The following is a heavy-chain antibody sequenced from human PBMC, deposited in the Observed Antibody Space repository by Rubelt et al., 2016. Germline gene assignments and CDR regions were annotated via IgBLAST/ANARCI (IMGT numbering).Heavy chain of an antibody. D-gene: IGHD3-16*01. Sequence: EVQLVESGGGLVQPGGSLRLSCAASGFTFSSYWMSWVRQAPGKGLEWVANIKRDGGEKYYVDSVKGGFTISRDNAKNSLYLQMNSLRAEVMAVYYCARGVRVLGAADVALDCWGQGTLVTVSS. CDR2: IKRDGGEK. J-gene: IGHJ4*02. CDR1: GFTFSSYW. V-gene: IGHV3-7*02. CDR3: ARGVRVLGAADVALDC.